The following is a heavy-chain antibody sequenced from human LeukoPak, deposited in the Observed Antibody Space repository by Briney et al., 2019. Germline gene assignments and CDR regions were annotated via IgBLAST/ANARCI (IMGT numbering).Heavy chain of an antibody. Sequence: NTSETLSLTCTVPGGSISSSSYYWSWIRQPPGKGLEWIGYIYYSGSTNYNPSLKSRVTISVDTSKNQFSLKLSSVTAADTAVYYCARAPSAKNSSPYFFDYWGQGTLVTVSS. CDR2: IYYSGST. V-gene: IGHV4-61*01. CDR1: GGSISSSSYY. CDR3: ARAPSAKNSSPYFFDY. J-gene: IGHJ4*02. D-gene: IGHD6-6*01.